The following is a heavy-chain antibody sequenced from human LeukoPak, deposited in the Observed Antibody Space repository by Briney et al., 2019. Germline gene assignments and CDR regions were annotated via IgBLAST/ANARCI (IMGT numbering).Heavy chain of an antibody. CDR2: ISGSGGST. V-gene: IGHV3-23*01. J-gene: IGHJ6*03. D-gene: IGHD3-9*01. CDR3: ARAGLRYFDWLLRYYYYYYMDV. Sequence: GGSLRLSCAASGFTFSSYAMSWVRQAPGKGLEWVSAISGSGGSTYYADSVKGRFTISRDNSKNTLYLQMNSLRAEDTAVYYCARAGLRYFDWLLRYYYYYYMDVWGKGTTVTVSS. CDR1: GFTFSSYA.